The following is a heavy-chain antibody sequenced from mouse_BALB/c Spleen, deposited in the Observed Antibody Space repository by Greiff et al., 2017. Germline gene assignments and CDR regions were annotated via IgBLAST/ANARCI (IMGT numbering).Heavy chain of an antibody. CDR3: TRRPPMDY. CDR2: IDPETGGT. J-gene: IGHJ4*01. Sequence: QVHVKQSGAELVRPGASVTLSCKASGYTFTDYEMHWVKQTPVHGLEWIGAIDPETGGTAYNQKFKGKATLTADKSSSTAYMELRSLTSEDSAVYYCTRRPPMDYWGQGTSVTVSS. D-gene: IGHD6-1*01. V-gene: IGHV1-15*01. CDR1: GYTFTDYE.